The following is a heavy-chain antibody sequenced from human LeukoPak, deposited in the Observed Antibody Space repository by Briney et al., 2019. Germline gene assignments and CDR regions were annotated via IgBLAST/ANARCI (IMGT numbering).Heavy chain of an antibody. CDR3: ARDRAATHSDY. D-gene: IGHD6-13*01. Sequence: ASAKVSCKASGYTFTNYNMHWVRQAPGQGLEWMGRISPDSGVTNYAQKFQGRVTVTRDTSITTAYMELSRLTSDDTAVYYCARDRAATHSDYWGQGTLVTVSS. V-gene: IGHV1-2*06. CDR1: GYTFTNYN. J-gene: IGHJ4*02. CDR2: ISPDSGVT.